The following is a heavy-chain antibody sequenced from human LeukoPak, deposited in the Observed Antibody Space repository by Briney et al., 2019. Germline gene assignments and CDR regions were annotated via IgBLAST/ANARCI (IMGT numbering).Heavy chain of an antibody. Sequence: GGSLRLSCAASGFTFSSYAMSWVRQAPGKGLEWVSAISGSGGSTYYADSAKGRFTISRDNSKNTLYLQMNSLRAEDTAVYYCAKDQSSGWYGNWGQGTLVTVSS. CDR3: AKDQSSGWYGN. CDR2: ISGSGGST. J-gene: IGHJ4*02. V-gene: IGHV3-23*01. CDR1: GFTFSSYA. D-gene: IGHD6-19*01.